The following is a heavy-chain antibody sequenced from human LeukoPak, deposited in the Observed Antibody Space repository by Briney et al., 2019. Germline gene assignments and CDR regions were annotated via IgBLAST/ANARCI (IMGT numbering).Heavy chain of an antibody. CDR2: ISGSGGST. CDR3: VRGSIWSPDN. CDR1: GFTFSSYA. V-gene: IGHV3-23*01. D-gene: IGHD3-10*01. J-gene: IGHJ4*02. Sequence: GGSLRLSCAASGFTFSSYAMSWVRQAPGKGLEWVSAISGSGGSTYYADSVKGRFTISRDNTKKSLYLQLNSLTADDTAVYYCVRGSIWSPDNWGQGTLVTVSS.